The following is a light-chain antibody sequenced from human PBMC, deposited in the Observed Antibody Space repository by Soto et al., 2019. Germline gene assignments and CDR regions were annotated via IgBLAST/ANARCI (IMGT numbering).Light chain of an antibody. CDR3: QQRSMWIIT. V-gene: IGKV3-11*01. J-gene: IGKJ5*01. CDR2: DAS. CDR1: QSVSSY. Sequence: DIVAAHSQSAQYGSKRVGATLSCRASQSVSSYLAWYQQKPGQAPRLLIYDASNRATGIPARFSGSGSGTDFTLTISSLEDEDFAVYYWQQRSMWIITFGQGTLLEI.